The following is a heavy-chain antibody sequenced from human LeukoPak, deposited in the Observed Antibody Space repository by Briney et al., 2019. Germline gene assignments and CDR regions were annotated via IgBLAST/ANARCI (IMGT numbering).Heavy chain of an antibody. CDR1: GYTFTDYD. CDR2: ISAYNGHT. J-gene: IGHJ4*02. V-gene: IGHV1-18*01. CDR3: ASRRLGTTQRYFEY. D-gene: IGHD1-7*01. Sequence: ASVKVSCKASGYTFTDYDITWVRQAPGQGLEWMGWISAYNGHTNYAQKLQGRITVTTDTSTSTSYMELRSLRSDDTAVYYCASRRLGTTQRYFEYWGQGTLVIVSS.